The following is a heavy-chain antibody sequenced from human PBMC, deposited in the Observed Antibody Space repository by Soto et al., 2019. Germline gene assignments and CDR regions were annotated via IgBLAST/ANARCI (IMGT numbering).Heavy chain of an antibody. CDR1: GGTFSSYD. CDR3: ARDRGPSSGYYPYWFDP. J-gene: IGHJ5*02. Sequence: QVQLVQSGAEVKKPGSSVKVSCKASGGTFSSYDISWVRQAPGQGLEWMGEIIPIFGTANYAQKFQGRVTITADETTSTAYMERSSPRSEDTAVYYCARDRGPSSGYYPYWFDPWGQGTLVTVSS. V-gene: IGHV1-69*12. D-gene: IGHD3-22*01. CDR2: IIPIFGTA.